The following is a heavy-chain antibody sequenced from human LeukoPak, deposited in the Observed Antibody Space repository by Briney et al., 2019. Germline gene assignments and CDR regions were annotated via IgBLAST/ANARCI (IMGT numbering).Heavy chain of an antibody. CDR2: FFQSEKS. CDR3: ARVLPVPYLLDS. Sequence: SETLSLTCGISGHSTTRGYYWAWFRQSPGKALEWIATFFQSEKSFYNASLKSRVLMSLDTSKSQFSLNPTSVTAADTAVYYCARVLPVPYLLDSWGQGTHVTVSS. V-gene: IGHV4-38-2*01. CDR1: GHSTTRGYY. D-gene: IGHD3-10*02. J-gene: IGHJ4*02.